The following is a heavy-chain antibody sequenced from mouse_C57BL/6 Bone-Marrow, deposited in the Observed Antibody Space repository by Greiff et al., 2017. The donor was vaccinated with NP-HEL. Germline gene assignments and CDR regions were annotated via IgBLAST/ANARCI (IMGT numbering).Heavy chain of an antibody. V-gene: IGHV1-82*01. CDR2: IYPGDGDT. CDR1: GYAFSSSW. D-gene: IGHD2-4*01. CDR3: ARWDDYDIY. J-gene: IGHJ3*01. Sequence: QVQLQQSGPELVKPGASVKISCKASGYAFSSSWMNWVKQRPGKGLEWIGRIYPGDGDTNYNGKFKGKATLTADKSSSTAYMQLSSLTSEDSAVYFCARWDDYDIYWGQGTLVTVSA.